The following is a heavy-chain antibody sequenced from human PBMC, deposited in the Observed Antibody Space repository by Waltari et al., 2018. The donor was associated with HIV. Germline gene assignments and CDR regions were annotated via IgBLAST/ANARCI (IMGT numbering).Heavy chain of an antibody. D-gene: IGHD6-13*01. CDR1: GFTFSSYW. Sequence: EVQLVESGGGLVQPGGSLRLSCAAYGFTFSSYWMSWVRQAPGKGVGWVGKKKQDGRWLYYVDSGKGLFTHPGDNAKNSLYLQMNSLRAGGTAVYFCARRGGRSSPLGYWGQGTLVTVSS. CDR3: ARRGGRSSPLGY. CDR2: KKQDGRWL. V-gene: IGHV3-7*01. J-gene: IGHJ4*02.